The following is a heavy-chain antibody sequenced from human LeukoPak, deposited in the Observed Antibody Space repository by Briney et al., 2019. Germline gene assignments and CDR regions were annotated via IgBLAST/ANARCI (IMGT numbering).Heavy chain of an antibody. D-gene: IGHD3-22*01. CDR1: GGSISSYY. V-gene: IGHV4-59*12. CDR3: ARDYSSGYSFDY. CDR2: IYYSGST. J-gene: IGHJ4*02. Sequence: PSETLSLTCTVSGGSISSYYWSWIRQPPGKGLEWIGYIYYSGSTNYNPSLKSRVTISVDTSKNQFSLKLSSVTAPDTAVYYCARDYSSGYSFDYWGQGTLVTVSS.